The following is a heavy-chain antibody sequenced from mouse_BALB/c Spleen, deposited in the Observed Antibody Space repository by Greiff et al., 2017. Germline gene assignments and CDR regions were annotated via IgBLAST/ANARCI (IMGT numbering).Heavy chain of an antibody. V-gene: IGHV5-4*02. Sequence: EVQVVESGGGLVKPGGSLKLSCAASGFTFSDYYMYWVRQTPEKRLEWVATISDGGSYTYYPDSVKGRFTISRDNAKNNLYLQMSSLKSEDTAMYYCARDLDDGYYFAYWGQGTLVTVSA. CDR1: GFTFSDYY. CDR2: ISDGGSYT. CDR3: ARDLDDGYYFAY. J-gene: IGHJ3*01. D-gene: IGHD2-3*01.